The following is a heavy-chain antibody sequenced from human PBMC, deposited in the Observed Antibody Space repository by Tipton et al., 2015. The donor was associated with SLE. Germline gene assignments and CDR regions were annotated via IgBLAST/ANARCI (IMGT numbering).Heavy chain of an antibody. CDR2: IYYSGNT. D-gene: IGHD3-22*01. Sequence: TLSLTCTVSGDSISTYYWSWIRQPPGKGLEWIGYIYYSGNTNYNPSLEGRVTMSIDTSKSHFSLRLSSVTAADTAVYYCARFEYYYDSSGYYGWFDPWGQGTLVTVSS. CDR1: GDSISTYY. V-gene: IGHV4-59*08. CDR3: ARFEYYYDSSGYYGWFDP. J-gene: IGHJ5*02.